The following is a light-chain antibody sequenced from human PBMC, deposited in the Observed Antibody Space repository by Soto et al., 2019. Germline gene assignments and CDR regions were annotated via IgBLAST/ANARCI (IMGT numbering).Light chain of an antibody. V-gene: IGKV3D-20*02. Sequence: EIVLTQSPGTLSLSAGERATLSCRASQSVSTSYLVWYQHKPGQAPRLLIYGASNRATGIPARFSGSGSGTDLTLTISSLEPEDFAVYYCQQRNNWLYTFGQGTRLEIK. CDR1: QSVSTSY. CDR2: GAS. CDR3: QQRNNWLYT. J-gene: IGKJ5*01.